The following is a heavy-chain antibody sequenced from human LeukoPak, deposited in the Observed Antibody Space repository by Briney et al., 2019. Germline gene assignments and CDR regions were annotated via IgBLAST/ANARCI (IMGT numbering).Heavy chain of an antibody. CDR3: ARLDSGWYRY. D-gene: IGHD6-19*01. V-gene: IGHV4-38-2*02. CDR1: GYSISSGYF. J-gene: IGHJ1*01. CDR2: IYQSETA. Sequence: SETLSLTCTVSGYSISSGYFWGWMRQPPGKGLEWIGSIYQSETAHYNPSLKSRVTISVDTSKNQFSLKLRSVMAADTAVYYCARLDSGWYRYWGQGTLVIVSS.